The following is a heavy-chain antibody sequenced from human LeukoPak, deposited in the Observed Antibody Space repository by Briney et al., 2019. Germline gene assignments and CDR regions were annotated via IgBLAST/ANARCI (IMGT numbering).Heavy chain of an antibody. V-gene: IGHV3-72*01. D-gene: IGHD1-7*01. CDR3: VKLELTSHIDV. J-gene: IGHJ6*03. Sequence: PGGSLRLSCAASGFTFSDHYMDWVRQAPGEGVERVGRSRNKAKSYTTEYAASVNGRFTISRDDSKNSLFLQMNSLKTEDTAVYYCVKLELTSHIDVWGKGTTVTVSS. CDR2: SRNKAKSYTT. CDR1: GFTFSDHY.